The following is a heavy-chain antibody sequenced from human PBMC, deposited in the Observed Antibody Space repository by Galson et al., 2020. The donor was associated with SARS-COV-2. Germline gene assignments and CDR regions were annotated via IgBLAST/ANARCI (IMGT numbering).Heavy chain of an antibody. V-gene: IGHV1-3*04. CDR1: GYTFNKYD. J-gene: IGHJ4*02. CDR2: INTGNGNT. Sequence: ASVKVSCKASGYTFNKYDIHWVRQAPGQGLEWVTSINTGNGNTKYSQMFQGGITITRDTSATKVYMELRSLRFEDTAIYYGAKEGDSGYDLDYWGQGTLVAVSS. CDR3: AKEGDSGYDLDY. D-gene: IGHD5-12*01.